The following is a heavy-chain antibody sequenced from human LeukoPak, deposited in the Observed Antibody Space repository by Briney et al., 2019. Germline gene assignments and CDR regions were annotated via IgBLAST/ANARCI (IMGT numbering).Heavy chain of an antibody. J-gene: IGHJ4*02. CDR2: IYHSGST. D-gene: IGHD2-2*01. V-gene: IGHV4-39*07. CDR1: GASISRGDYY. Sequence: SETLSLTCTVSGASISRGDYYWSWIRQPPGKGLEWIGEIYHSGSTNYNPSLKSRVTISVDKSKNQFSLKLSSVTAADTAVYYCASRIVKVPAAIWVWGQGTLVTVSS. CDR3: ASRIVKVPAAIWV.